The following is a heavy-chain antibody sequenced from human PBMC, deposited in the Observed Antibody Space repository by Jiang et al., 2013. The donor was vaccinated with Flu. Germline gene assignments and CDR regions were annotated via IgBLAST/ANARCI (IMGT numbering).Heavy chain of an antibody. CDR3: AKTKDNSGWVIDY. D-gene: IGHD6-19*01. CDR1: GFTFSSYA. CDR2: ISGSGTST. J-gene: IGHJ4*02. Sequence: RLSCAASGFTFSSYAMSWVRQAPGKGLEWVSLISGSGTSTYYADSVKGRFTISRDNSKNTLYPQMNSLRAEDTAVYYCAKTKDNSGWVIDYWGQGTLLTVSS. V-gene: IGHV3-23*01.